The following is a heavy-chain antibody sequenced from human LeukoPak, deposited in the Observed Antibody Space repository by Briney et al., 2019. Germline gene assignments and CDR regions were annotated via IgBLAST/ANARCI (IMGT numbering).Heavy chain of an antibody. CDR2: IDYSGTT. V-gene: IGHV4-59*01. J-gene: IGHJ2*01. D-gene: IGHD6-19*01. Sequence: SETLSLTCTVSGGSISSYYWSWIRQPPGKGLEWIGYIDYSGTTKFNPPLKSRVTIPVDTSKNQFFLKLRAVTAADTASFYFARYSSRWSRYFDLGRRPTLVTVPS. CDR1: GGSISSYY. CDR3: ARYSSRWSRYFDL.